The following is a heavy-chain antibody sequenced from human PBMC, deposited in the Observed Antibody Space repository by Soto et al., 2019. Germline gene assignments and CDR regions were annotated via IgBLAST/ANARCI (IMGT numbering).Heavy chain of an antibody. V-gene: IGHV1-18*01. CDR3: ARAVQYDILTGYYADYYYYGMDV. CDR2: ISTYNGNT. Sequence: QVQLVQSGAEVKKPGASVKVSCKASGYTFTSYGISWVREAPGQGLEWMGWISTYNGNTNYAQKLQGRVTMTTDTSTSTAYMELRSLRSDDTAVYYCARAVQYDILTGYYADYYYYGMDVWGLGTTVTVSS. CDR1: GYTFTSYG. J-gene: IGHJ6*02. D-gene: IGHD3-9*01.